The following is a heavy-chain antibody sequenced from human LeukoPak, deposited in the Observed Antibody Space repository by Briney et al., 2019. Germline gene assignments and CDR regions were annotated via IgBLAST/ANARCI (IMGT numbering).Heavy chain of an antibody. Sequence: GGSLRLSCAASGFTFSSYSMNWVRQAPGKGLEWVSYNSSSSSTIYYADSVKGRFTISRDNAKNSLYLQMNSLRAEDTAIYYCAREPAAAGKNWFDPWGQGTLVTVSS. V-gene: IGHV3-48*01. D-gene: IGHD6-25*01. CDR3: AREPAAAGKNWFDP. CDR2: NSSSSSTI. CDR1: GFTFSSYS. J-gene: IGHJ5*02.